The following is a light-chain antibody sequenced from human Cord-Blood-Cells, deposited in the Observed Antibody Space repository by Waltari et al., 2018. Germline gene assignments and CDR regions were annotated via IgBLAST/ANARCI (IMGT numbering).Light chain of an antibody. CDR3: ETWDSNTRV. J-gene: IGLJ3*02. CDR2: LEGSGSY. CDR1: SGHSSYI. V-gene: IGLV4-60*03. Sequence: QPVLTQSSSASASLGSSVKLTCTLSSGHSSYIIACHQQQPGKATRYLMKLEGSGSYNKGSGVPDRFSGSSSGADRYLTISNLQSEDEADYYCETWDSNTRVFGGGTKLTVL.